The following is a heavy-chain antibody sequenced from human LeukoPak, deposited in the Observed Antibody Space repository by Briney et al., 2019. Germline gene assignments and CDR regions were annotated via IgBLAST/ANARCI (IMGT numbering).Heavy chain of an antibody. J-gene: IGHJ5*02. CDR2: ISAYNGNT. Sequence: ASVKVSCKASGYTFTSYGISWVRQAPGQGLEWMGWISAYNGNTNYAQKLRGRVTMTTDTSTSTAYMELRSLRSDDTAVYYCARENIVVVPAAMRFFDWFDPWGQGTLVTVSS. CDR3: ARENIVVVPAAMRFFDWFDP. CDR1: GYTFTSYG. V-gene: IGHV1-18*01. D-gene: IGHD2-2*01.